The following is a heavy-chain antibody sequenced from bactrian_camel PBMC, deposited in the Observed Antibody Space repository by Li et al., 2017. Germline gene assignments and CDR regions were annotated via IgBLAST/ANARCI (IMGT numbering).Heavy chain of an antibody. V-gene: IGHV3S53*01. J-gene: IGHJ4*01. CDR1: YNHRGNC. CDR2: IDSDGIA. D-gene: IGHD3*01. CDR3: AADKSNGGLCKLQDRGYCY. Sequence: HVQLVESGGGSVEAGGSLRLSCRYNHRGNCMGWFRQAPGKEREGVAAIDSDGIASYADSVKGRFTVSRDNAKNTLYLQMNSLKPEDTAMYYCAADKSNGGLCKLQDRGYCYWGQGTQVTVS.